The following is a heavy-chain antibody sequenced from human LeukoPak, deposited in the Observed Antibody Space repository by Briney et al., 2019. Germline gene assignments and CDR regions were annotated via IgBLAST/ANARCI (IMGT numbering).Heavy chain of an antibody. J-gene: IGHJ5*02. CDR3: TKKRTTSVTDWFDP. CDR2: ISGIGTTT. D-gene: IGHD4-17*01. V-gene: IGHV3-23*01. CDR1: GFTFSSYA. Sequence: PGGSLRLSCTASGFTFSSYAMTWVRQAPGKGLECVSVISGIGTTTYYADSVKGRFTISRDNSKNTLFLQMNSLRVEDTATYYCTKKRTTSVTDWFDPWGQGTLVIVSS.